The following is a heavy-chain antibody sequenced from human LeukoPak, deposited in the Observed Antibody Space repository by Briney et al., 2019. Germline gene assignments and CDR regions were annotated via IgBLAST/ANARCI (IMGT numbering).Heavy chain of an antibody. CDR2: ISGSGGST. Sequence: GGSLRLSCAASGFTFSSYAMSWVRQAPGKGLEWVSAISGSGGSTYYADSVKGRFTISRDNSKNTLYLQMNSLRAEDTAVYYCARDLDYYDSSGYYGNSSDYWGQGTLVTVSS. J-gene: IGHJ4*02. CDR1: GFTFSSYA. V-gene: IGHV3-23*01. D-gene: IGHD3-22*01. CDR3: ARDLDYYDSSGYYGNSSDY.